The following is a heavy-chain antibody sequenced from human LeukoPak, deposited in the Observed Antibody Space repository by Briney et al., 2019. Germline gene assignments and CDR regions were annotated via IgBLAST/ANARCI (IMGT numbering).Heavy chain of an antibody. D-gene: IGHD3-3*01. CDR2: ISYDGSNK. V-gene: IGHV3-30*03. Sequence: GGSLRLSCAASGFTFSSYGMHWVRQAPGKGLEWVAVISYDGSNKYYADSVKGRFTISRDNSKNTLYLQMNSLRAEDTAVYYCAREMFWSGYFSNLHFDYRGQGTLVTVSS. CDR3: AREMFWSGYFSNLHFDY. J-gene: IGHJ4*02. CDR1: GFTFSSYG.